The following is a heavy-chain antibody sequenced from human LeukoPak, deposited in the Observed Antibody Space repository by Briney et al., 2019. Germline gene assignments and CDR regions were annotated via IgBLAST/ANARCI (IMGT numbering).Heavy chain of an antibody. CDR2: ISYDGGKK. V-gene: IGHV3-30*04. Sequence: PGGSLRLSCAASGFTFSSYAIHWVRQAPGKGLEWVAIISYDGGKKYYADSVKGRLTVSRDNSKDTVYLQMNSLRAEDMAVYYCARSGDWSDSQPFDYWGQGTLVTVSS. D-gene: IGHD1-1*01. J-gene: IGHJ4*02. CDR1: GFTFSSYA. CDR3: ARSGDWSDSQPFDY.